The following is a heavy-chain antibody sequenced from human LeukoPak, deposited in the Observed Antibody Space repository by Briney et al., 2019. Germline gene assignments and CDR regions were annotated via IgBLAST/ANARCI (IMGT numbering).Heavy chain of an antibody. CDR3: ARDSVVVAATPRLYYYYYYMDV. CDR2: INPSGGST. Sequence: GASVKVSCKASGYTFTSYYMHWVRQAPGQGLEWMGIINPSGGSTSYAQKFRGRVTMTRDTSTSTVYMELSSLRSEDTAVYYCARDSVVVAATPRLYYYYYYMDVWGKGTTVTVSS. J-gene: IGHJ6*03. CDR1: GYTFTSYY. V-gene: IGHV1-46*01. D-gene: IGHD2-15*01.